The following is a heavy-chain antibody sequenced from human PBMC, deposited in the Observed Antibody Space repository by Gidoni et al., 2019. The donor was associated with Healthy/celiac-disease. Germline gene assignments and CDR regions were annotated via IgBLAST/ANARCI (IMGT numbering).Heavy chain of an antibody. CDR2: INHIGNT. CDR3: ARGGLGTALYYFDY. Sequence: QVQLHQWGAGLLKPSETLSLTCAVDGGSFSGYYWSWIRQPPGKGLEWIGEINHIGNTNYNPSLKSRVIISVDTSKNQFSLKLSSVTAADTAVYYCARGGLGTALYYFDYWGQGTLVTVSS. V-gene: IGHV4-34*01. CDR1: GGSFSGYY. J-gene: IGHJ4*02. D-gene: IGHD6-19*01.